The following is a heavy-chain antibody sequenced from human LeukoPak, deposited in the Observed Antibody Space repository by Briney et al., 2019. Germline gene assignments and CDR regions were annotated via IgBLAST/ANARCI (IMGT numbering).Heavy chain of an antibody. CDR1: GFTFSHYG. CDR3: ARARPQNYDSSRYYSAAFDI. CDR2: SWHDGSKE. Sequence: GGSLRLSCAASGFTFSHYGMHWVRQAPGKGLEWVAISWHDGSKEYYADSMKGRFTISRDNSNNMLYLQMNSLRAEDTAVYYCARARPQNYDSSRYYSAAFDIWGQGTMVTVSS. D-gene: IGHD3-22*01. J-gene: IGHJ3*02. V-gene: IGHV3-33*01.